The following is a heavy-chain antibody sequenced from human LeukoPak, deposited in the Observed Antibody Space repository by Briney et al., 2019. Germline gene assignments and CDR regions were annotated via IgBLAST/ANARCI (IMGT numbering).Heavy chain of an antibody. J-gene: IGHJ2*01. CDR1: GGSISSGSYY. D-gene: IGHD3-22*01. CDR2: IYTSGST. CDR3: ARELSYDSSESWYRFVFDL. V-gene: IGHV4-61*02. Sequence: SETLSLTCTVSGGSISSGSYYWSWIRQPAGKGLEWIGRIYTSGSTNYNPSLKSRVTISVDTSKNQFSLKLSSVTAADTAVYYCARELSYDSSESWYRFVFDLWGRGTLVTVSS.